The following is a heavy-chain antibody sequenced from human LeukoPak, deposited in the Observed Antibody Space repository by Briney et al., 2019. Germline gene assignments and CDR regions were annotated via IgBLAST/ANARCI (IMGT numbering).Heavy chain of an antibody. D-gene: IGHD1-20*01. Sequence: VASVKVSCKASGYTFTSNYMHWVRQAPGQGLEWMGVINPSGVSTTYAQKFQGRVTVTRDTSTSTLELSSLRSEDMAVYYCASAYNWNDGLDYWGQGTLVTVSS. CDR3: ASAYNWNDGLDY. CDR1: GYTFTSNY. CDR2: INPSGVST. J-gene: IGHJ4*02. V-gene: IGHV1-46*01.